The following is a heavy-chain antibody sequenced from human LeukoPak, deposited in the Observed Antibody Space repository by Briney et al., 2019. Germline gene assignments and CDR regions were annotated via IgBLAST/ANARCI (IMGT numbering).Heavy chain of an antibody. Sequence: PGGSLRLSCAASGFTSSSYAMHWVRQAPGKGLEWVAVISYDGSNKYYADSVKGRFTISRDNAKNSLYLQVNSLTAEDTAVYYCAREGSYLDAFDVWGRGTMVIVSS. V-gene: IGHV3-30-3*01. D-gene: IGHD3-10*01. J-gene: IGHJ3*01. CDR3: AREGSYLDAFDV. CDR2: ISYDGSNK. CDR1: GFTSSSYA.